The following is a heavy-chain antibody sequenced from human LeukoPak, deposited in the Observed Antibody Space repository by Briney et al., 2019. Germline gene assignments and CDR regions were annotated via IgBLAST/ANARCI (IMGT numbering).Heavy chain of an antibody. V-gene: IGHV1-46*01. J-gene: IGHJ6*02. CDR1: KYTFTSYY. CDR3: ARDRLEDYYYYGMDV. D-gene: IGHD6-25*01. Sequence: ASVKVSCKASKYTFTSYYMHWVRQAPGQGLEWMGIINPSGGSTSYAQKFQGRVTMTRDTSTSTVYMELSSLRSEDTAVCYCARDRLEDYYYYGMDVWGQGTTVTVSS. CDR2: INPSGGST.